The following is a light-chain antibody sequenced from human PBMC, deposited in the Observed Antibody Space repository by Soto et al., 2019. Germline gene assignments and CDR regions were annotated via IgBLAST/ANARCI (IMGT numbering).Light chain of an antibody. J-gene: IGLJ2*01. V-gene: IGLV2-14*01. CDR1: SSDVGGYNY. CDR3: SSYTSSSTVV. Sequence: QSALTQPASVSGSPGQSITISCTGTSSDVGGYNYVSWYQQHPGKAPKLMIYDVSDRPSGVSSRFSGSKSGNTASLTISGLQVQDEADYYCSSYTSSSTVVFGGGTKHTVL. CDR2: DVS.